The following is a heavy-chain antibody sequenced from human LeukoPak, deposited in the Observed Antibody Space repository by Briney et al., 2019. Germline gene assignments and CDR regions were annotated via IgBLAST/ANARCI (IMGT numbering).Heavy chain of an antibody. CDR2: IGGRDEKK. Sequence: AGGSLRLSCAASAFLLAGHNMTWLRQAPGKGVEGASIIGGRDEKKYYADFVKGLFTISRDNSKNVLYLQMNSLRAEDTAVYYCAKDPNPLYDLWSGYKWGQGTLVTVSS. CDR1: AFLLAGHN. V-gene: IGHV3-23*01. D-gene: IGHD3-3*01. J-gene: IGHJ4*02. CDR3: AKDPNPLYDLWSGYK.